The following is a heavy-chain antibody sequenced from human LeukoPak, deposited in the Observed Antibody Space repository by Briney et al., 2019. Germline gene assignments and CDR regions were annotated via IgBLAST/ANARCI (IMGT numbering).Heavy chain of an antibody. CDR1: GFIFSDHY. J-gene: IGHJ4*02. CDR3: AKDAQRGFDYSNSLES. V-gene: IGHV3-33*06. D-gene: IGHD4-11*01. CDR2: IWNDGSDK. Sequence: GGSLRLSCAASGFIFSDHYMDWVRQAPGKGLEWVAVIWNDGSDKYYGDSVKGRFTISRDNSKNTVYLQMNSLRVEDTAVYYCAKDAQRGFDYSNSLESWGQGALVTVSS.